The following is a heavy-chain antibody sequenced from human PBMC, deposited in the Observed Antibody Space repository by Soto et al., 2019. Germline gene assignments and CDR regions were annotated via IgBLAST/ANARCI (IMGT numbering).Heavy chain of an antibody. CDR2: IYSGGST. D-gene: IGHD1-1*01. J-gene: IGHJ5*02. V-gene: IGHV3-66*01. Sequence: EVQLVESGGGLVQPGGSLRLSCAVSGFTVSSHYMSWVRQAPGKGLEWVSFIYSGGSTYYADSVKGRFTISRDNSQNTLYLQMNSLRADDSAVYYCAQHDWFDPWGQGTLVTVSS. CDR3: AQHDWFDP. CDR1: GFTVSSHY.